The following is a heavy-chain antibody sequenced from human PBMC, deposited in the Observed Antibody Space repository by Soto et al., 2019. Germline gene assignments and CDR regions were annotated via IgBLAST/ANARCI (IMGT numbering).Heavy chain of an antibody. D-gene: IGHD6-19*01. CDR1: GFTFSSYA. CDR2: ISGGGGST. V-gene: IGHV3-23*01. CDR3: AKGSRGSGIYYFAY. Sequence: GGSLRLSCGASGFTFSSYAMNWVRQAPGKGLEWVSTISGGGGSTYYADSVKGRFTISRDTSKNTLYLQMNSLRAEDTAIYYCAKGSRGSGIYYFAYWGQGTLVTVSS. J-gene: IGHJ4*02.